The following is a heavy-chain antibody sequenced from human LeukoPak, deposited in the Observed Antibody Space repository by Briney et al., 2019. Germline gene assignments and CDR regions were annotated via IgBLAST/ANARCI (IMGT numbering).Heavy chain of an antibody. CDR1: GYSFTSYW. V-gene: IGHV5-51*01. J-gene: IGHJ3*02. CDR3: VRDRNGRYAFVI. CDR2: IYPGDSDT. D-gene: IGHD1-14*01. Sequence: GESLKISCKGSGYSFTSYWIGWVRQMPGKGLEWMGIIYPGDSDTRYSPSFQGQVTISADKSVSTAYLQWGSLKASDSAMYYCVRDRNGRYAFVIWGLGTRVTVSS.